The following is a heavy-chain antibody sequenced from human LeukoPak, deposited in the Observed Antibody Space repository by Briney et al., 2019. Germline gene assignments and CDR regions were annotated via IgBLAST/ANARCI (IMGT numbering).Heavy chain of an antibody. Sequence: GRSLRLSCTTSGFTFGNFPITWVRQAPGKGLAWVGYIRAKDYGGTTEYAAAVKGRFTISRDDSKGIGYLQMNDLQTDDTGVYYCTRGSGRFEYWGQGTLVTVSS. J-gene: IGHJ4*02. CDR1: GFTFGNFP. CDR3: TRGSGRFEY. CDR2: IRAKDYGGTT. V-gene: IGHV3-49*02. D-gene: IGHD2-15*01.